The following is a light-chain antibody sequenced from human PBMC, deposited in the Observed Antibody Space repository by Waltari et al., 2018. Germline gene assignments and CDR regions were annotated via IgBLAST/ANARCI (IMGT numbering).Light chain of an antibody. V-gene: IGKV3-20*01. Sequence: EIVLTQSPGTLSLSPGERATLSCRASQSVSRTLAWYQQKPGQAPRLLIYDASSRATGTPDRCSGSGSGTDCSLTSSRLEPEDFAGYYCQKYGSLPATVGQGTKVEIK. J-gene: IGKJ1*01. CDR1: QSVSRT. CDR3: QKYGSLPAT. CDR2: DAS.